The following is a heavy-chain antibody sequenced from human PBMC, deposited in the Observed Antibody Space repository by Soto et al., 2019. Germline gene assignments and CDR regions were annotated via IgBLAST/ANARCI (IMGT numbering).Heavy chain of an antibody. Sequence: GGSLRLSCAASGFTFSDYYMSWIRQAPGKGLEWVSYISSSSSYTNYADSVKGRFTISRDNAKNSLYLQMNSLRAEDTAVYYCARSLAVAVWLVPYWFDPWGQGTLVTVSS. D-gene: IGHD6-19*01. CDR3: ARSLAVAVWLVPYWFDP. CDR1: GFTFSDYY. CDR2: ISSSSSYT. J-gene: IGHJ5*02. V-gene: IGHV3-11*03.